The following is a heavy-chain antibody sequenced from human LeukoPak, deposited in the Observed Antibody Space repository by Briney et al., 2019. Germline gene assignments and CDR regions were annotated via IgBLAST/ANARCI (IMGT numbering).Heavy chain of an antibody. CDR2: IYYSGST. CDR3: ARGLSGGWLLEGLFHYYYYYGMDV. J-gene: IGHJ6*02. CDR1: GGSISSYY. Sequence: SETLSLTCTVSGGSISSYYWSWIRQPPGKGLEWIGYIYYSGSTNYNPSLKSRVTISVDTSKNQFSLKLSSVTAADTAVYYCARGLSGGWLLEGLFHYYYYYGMDVWGQGTTVTVSS. V-gene: IGHV4-59*12. D-gene: IGHD3-9*01.